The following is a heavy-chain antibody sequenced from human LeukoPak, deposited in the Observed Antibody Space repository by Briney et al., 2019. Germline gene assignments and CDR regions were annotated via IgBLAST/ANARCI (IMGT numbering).Heavy chain of an antibody. CDR3: AREAYYDFWSGYYGY. V-gene: IGHV1-18*01. D-gene: IGHD3-3*01. Sequence: ASVKVSCKASGYTFTSYGISWVRQAPGQGLEWMGWISAYNGNTNYAQKLQGRVTMTTDTSTSTAYMELRSLRSDDTAVYYCAREAYYDFWSGYYGYWGQEPWSPSPQ. J-gene: IGHJ4*01. CDR1: GYTFTSYG. CDR2: ISAYNGNT.